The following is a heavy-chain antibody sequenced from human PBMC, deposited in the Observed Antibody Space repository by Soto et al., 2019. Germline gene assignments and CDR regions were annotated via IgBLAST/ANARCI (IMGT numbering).Heavy chain of an antibody. CDR1: GGSFSGYY. Sequence: SETLSLTCAVYGGSFSGYYWSWIRQPPGKGLEWIGEINHSGSTDYNPSLKSRVTISVDTSKNQFSLKLSSVTAADTAVYYCARGDDSSPLYYFDYWGQGTLVTVSS. CDR3: ARGDDSSPLYYFDY. V-gene: IGHV4-34*01. J-gene: IGHJ4*02. CDR2: INHSGST. D-gene: IGHD3-22*01.